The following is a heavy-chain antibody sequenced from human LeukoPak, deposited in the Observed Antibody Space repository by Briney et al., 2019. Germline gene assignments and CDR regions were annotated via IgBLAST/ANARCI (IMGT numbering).Heavy chain of an antibody. V-gene: IGHV3-21*01. CDR1: GFTFSSYS. Sequence: GGSLRLSCAASGFTFSSYSMNWVRQAPGKGLEWVSSISSSSYIYYADSVKGRFTISRDNAKNSLYLQMNSLRAEDTAVYYCARVELRWELLRFDYWGQGTLVTVSS. CDR3: ARVELRWELLRFDY. D-gene: IGHD1-26*01. CDR2: ISSSSYI. J-gene: IGHJ4*02.